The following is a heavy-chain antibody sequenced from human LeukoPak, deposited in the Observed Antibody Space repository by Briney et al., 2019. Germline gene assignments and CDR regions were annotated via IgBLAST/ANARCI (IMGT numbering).Heavy chain of an antibody. J-gene: IGHJ4*02. V-gene: IGHV3-48*02. CDR1: GFTFSSYW. D-gene: IGHD1-26*01. CDR2: ISGSSRTI. CDR3: ARNEWADY. Sequence: GGSLRLSCAASGFTFSSYWMHWVRQAPGKGPEWVSYISGSSRTIYYADSVKGRFTISRDNAKNSLYLQMNSLRDEDTAVYYCARNEWADYWGQGTLVTVSS.